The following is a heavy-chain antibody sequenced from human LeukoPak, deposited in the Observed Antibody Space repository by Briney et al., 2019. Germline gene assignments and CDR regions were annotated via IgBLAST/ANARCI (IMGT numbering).Heavy chain of an antibody. D-gene: IGHD1-1*01. V-gene: IGHV4-59*12. CDR2: IYYSGST. Sequence: SETLSLTCTVSGGSISSYYWSWIRQPPGKGLEWIGYIYYSGSTNYNPSLKSRVTISVDTSKNQFSLKLSSVTAADTAVYYCARDITWKGIDYWGQGTLVTVSS. CDR3: ARDITWKGIDY. CDR1: GGSISSYY. J-gene: IGHJ4*02.